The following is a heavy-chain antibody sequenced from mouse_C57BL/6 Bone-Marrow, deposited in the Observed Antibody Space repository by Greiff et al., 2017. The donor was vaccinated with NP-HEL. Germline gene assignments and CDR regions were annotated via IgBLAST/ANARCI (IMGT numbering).Heavy chain of an antibody. Sequence: VQLQQSGAELVRPGASVKLSCKASGYNFTDYYMHWVKQRPGQGLEWIGRIDPENGDTDYTQKFKGKATMTAETSSSTAYMQLSSLTSEDSAVYYCARGRGFAYGGQGTPLTVSA. J-gene: IGHJ3*01. CDR3: ARGRGFAY. V-gene: IGHV1-76*01. CDR2: IDPENGDT. CDR1: GYNFTDYY.